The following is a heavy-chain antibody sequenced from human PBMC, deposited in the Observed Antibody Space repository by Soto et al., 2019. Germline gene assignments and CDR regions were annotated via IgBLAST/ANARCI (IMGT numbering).Heavy chain of an antibody. V-gene: IGHV3-72*01. J-gene: IGHJ3*02. D-gene: IGHD5-12*01. CDR2: SRNKHRSYST. Sequence: EVQLVESGGGLVQPGGSLRVSCAASGFTFTDYYMDWVRQAPGKGLEWVGRSRNKHRSYSTEYAASVRGRFTISRDESKSLLFLQMDSLKTEDTAIYYCVRGYNSFDICGQGTMVTVSS. CDR3: VRGYNSFDI. CDR1: GFTFTDYY.